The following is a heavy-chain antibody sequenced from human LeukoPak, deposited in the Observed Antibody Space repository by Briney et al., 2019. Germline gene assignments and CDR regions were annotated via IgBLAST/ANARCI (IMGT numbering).Heavy chain of an antibody. J-gene: IGHJ6*03. CDR1: GGSISSHY. CDR2: IYYSGST. D-gene: IGHD1-1*01. V-gene: IGHV4-59*11. Sequence: SETLSLTCTVAGGSISSHYWSWIRQPPGKGREWIGYIYYSGSTNYNPSLKSRVTISVDTSKNQFSLKLSSVTAADTAVYYCARVLEPYYYMDVWGKGTTVTVSS. CDR3: ARVLEPYYYMDV.